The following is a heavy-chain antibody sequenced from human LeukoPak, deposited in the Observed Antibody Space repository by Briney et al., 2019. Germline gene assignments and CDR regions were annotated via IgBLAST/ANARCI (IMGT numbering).Heavy chain of an antibody. CDR1: GFTFSSYG. CDR2: IWYDGSNK. D-gene: IGHD5-18*01. V-gene: IGHV3-33*01. CDR3: ARHLTGYSYGYFPGVPEKLAFDY. Sequence: PGGSLRLSCAAPGFTFSSYGMHWVRQAPGKGLEWVAVIWYDGSNKYYADSVKGRFTISRDNSKNTLYLQMNSLRAEDTAVYYCARHLTGYSYGYFPGVPEKLAFDYWGQGTLVTVSS. J-gene: IGHJ4*02.